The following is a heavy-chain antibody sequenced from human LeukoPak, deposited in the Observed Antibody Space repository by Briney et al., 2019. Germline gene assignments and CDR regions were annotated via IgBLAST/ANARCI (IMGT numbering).Heavy chain of an antibody. CDR3: ARSSRPTRYYYMDV. CDR2: IYHSGST. V-gene: IGHV4-38-2*01. Sequence: NPSETLSLNCAVSGYSISSGYYWGWIRQPPGKGLEWIGSIYHSGSTYYNPSLKSRVTISVDTSKNQFSLKLSSVTAADTAVYYCARSSRPTRYYYMDVWGKGTTVTVSS. J-gene: IGHJ6*03. CDR1: GYSISSGYY.